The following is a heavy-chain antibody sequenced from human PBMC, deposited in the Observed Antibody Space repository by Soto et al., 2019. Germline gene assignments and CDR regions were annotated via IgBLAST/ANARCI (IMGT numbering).Heavy chain of an antibody. CDR2: IYYSGST. J-gene: IGHJ3*02. D-gene: IGHD3-3*01. CDR3: ARAGGWYDFWSGYPPGAFDI. CDR1: GGSISSGGYY. Sequence: PSETLSLTCTVSGGSISSGGYYWSWIRQHPGKSLEWIGYIYYSGSTYYNPSLKSRVTISVDTSKNQFSLKLSSVTAADTAVYYCARAGGWYDFWSGYPPGAFDIWGQGTMVTVSS. V-gene: IGHV4-31*03.